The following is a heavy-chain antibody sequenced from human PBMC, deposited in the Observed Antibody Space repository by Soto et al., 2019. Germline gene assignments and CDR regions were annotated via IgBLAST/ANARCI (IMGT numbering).Heavy chain of an antibody. CDR1: GYTFSSYY. J-gene: IGHJ4*02. CDR2: INPSGGRT. Sequence: ASVKVSCKASGYTFSSYYMHWVRQAPGQGLEWMGIINPSGGRTSYAQKFQGRVAMTRDTSTSTVYMELNSLRAEDTAVYYCARVIVRTSYSDSSGNYFKYWGQGTLVTVSS. D-gene: IGHD3-22*01. V-gene: IGHV1-46*01. CDR3: ARVIVRTSYSDSSGNYFKY.